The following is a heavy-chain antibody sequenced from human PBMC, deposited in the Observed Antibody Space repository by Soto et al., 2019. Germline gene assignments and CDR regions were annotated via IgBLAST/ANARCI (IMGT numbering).Heavy chain of an antibody. CDR3: AREGFSGSYFPN. CDR1: GGTLSSYT. Sequence: QVQLVQSGAEVKKPGSSVKISCKASGGTLSSYTFSWVRQAPGQDLEWMGGIIPLFGTADYAQRFQDRLTITADQSTSTAYMEVSSLRSEDTAVYYCAREGFSGSYFPNWGQGTLVTVSS. CDR2: IIPLFGTA. V-gene: IGHV1-69*01. D-gene: IGHD1-26*01. J-gene: IGHJ1*01.